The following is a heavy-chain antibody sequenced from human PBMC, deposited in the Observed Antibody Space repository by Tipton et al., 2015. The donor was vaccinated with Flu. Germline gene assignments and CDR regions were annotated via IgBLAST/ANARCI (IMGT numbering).Heavy chain of an antibody. D-gene: IGHD2-2*01. CDR2: ISSSGSTI. V-gene: IGHV3-11*01. J-gene: IGHJ6*02. CDR1: GFTFSDYY. Sequence: SLRLSCAASGFTFSDYYMSWIRQAPGKGLEWVSYISSSGSTIYYADSVKGRFTISRDNAKNSLYLQMNSLRAEDTAVYYCATVPCSSTSCNNMDVWGQGTTVTVSS. CDR3: ATVPCSSTSCNNMDV.